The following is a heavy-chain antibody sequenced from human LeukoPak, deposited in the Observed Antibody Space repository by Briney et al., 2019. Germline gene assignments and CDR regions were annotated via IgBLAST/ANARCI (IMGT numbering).Heavy chain of an antibody. CDR2: INPNSGGK. J-gene: IGHJ4*02. CDR3: ARVGYYYDSSGPLY. D-gene: IGHD3-22*01. Sequence: ASVKVSCKASGYTFTGYYMHWVRQAPGQGLEWMGWINPNSGGKNYAQKFQGRVTITRDTSISTAYMELSRLRSDDTAVYYCARVGYYYDSSGPLYWGQGTLVTVSS. CDR1: GYTFTGYY. V-gene: IGHV1-2*02.